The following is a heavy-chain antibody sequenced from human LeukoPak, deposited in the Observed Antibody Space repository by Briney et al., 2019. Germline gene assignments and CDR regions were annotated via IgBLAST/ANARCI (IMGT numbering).Heavy chain of an antibody. D-gene: IGHD6-19*01. V-gene: IGHV3-30-3*01. CDR3: ARAEGLAVAGTFDY. Sequence: GGPLRLSCAASGFTFSSYAMHWVRQAPGKGLEWVAVISYDGSNKYYADSVKGRFTISRDNSKNTLYLQMNSLRAEDTAVYYCARAEGLAVAGTFDYWGQGTLVTVSS. CDR2: ISYDGSNK. J-gene: IGHJ4*02. CDR1: GFTFSSYA.